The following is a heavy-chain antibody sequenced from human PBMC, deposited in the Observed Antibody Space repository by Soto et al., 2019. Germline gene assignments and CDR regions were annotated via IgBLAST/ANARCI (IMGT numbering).Heavy chain of an antibody. CDR3: AREYSYGRTPNYYYDG. J-gene: IGHJ4*02. CDR1: GYSYTTYS. V-gene: IGHV1-3*01. Sequence: ASVKVSCKTSGYSYTTYSIHWVRQAPGHRLEWMGWLNPATGKPRYSERFQGRLTIAGDTSATTVFMELSSLTSEDTAVYYCAREYSYGRTPNYYYDGWGQGTLVTVSS. CDR2: LNPATGKP. D-gene: IGHD5-18*01.